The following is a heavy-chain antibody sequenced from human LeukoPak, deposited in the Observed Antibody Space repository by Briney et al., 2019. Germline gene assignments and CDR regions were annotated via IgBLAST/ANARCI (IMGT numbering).Heavy chain of an antibody. CDR1: GGSISSGSYD. Sequence: PSETLSLTCTVSGGSISSGSYDWSWIRQPAGKGLEWIGRIYTSGSTNYNPSLKSRVTISVDTSKNQFPLKLSSVTAADTAAYYCAGLGTTTGYYYMDVWGKGTTVTVSS. CDR3: AGLGTTTGYYYMDV. J-gene: IGHJ6*03. D-gene: IGHD7-27*01. V-gene: IGHV4-61*02. CDR2: IYTSGST.